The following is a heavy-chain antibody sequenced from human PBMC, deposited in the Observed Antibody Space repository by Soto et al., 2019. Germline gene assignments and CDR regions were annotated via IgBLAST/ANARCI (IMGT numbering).Heavy chain of an antibody. D-gene: IGHD6-13*01. CDR2: ISYDGSNK. CDR1: GFTFSSYA. CDR3: ARENRSSWLFDY. V-gene: IGHV3-30-3*01. Sequence: QVQLVESGGGVVQPGRSLRLSCAASGFTFSSYAMHWVRQAPGKGLEWVAVISYDGSNKYYADSVKGRFTISRDNSKNTLYRQMNSLRAEDTAVYYCARENRSSWLFDYWGQGTLVTVSS. J-gene: IGHJ4*02.